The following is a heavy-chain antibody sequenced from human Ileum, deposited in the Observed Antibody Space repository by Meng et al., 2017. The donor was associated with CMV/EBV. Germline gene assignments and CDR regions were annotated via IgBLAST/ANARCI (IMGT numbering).Heavy chain of an antibody. CDR1: GNIFAKNG. J-gene: IGHJ4*03. Sequence: ASVKVSCKAPGNIFAKNGISWVRQAPGQGLEWMGWISAVHHNTNNVQKFQGRITMTTDKSTSIAYMELRNLRSDDTAVYYCARGEDYGDVHDALDYWGQGTRVTVSS. CDR3: ARGEDYGDVHDALDY. D-gene: IGHD4-17*01. CDR2: ISAVHHNT. V-gene: IGHV1-18*01.